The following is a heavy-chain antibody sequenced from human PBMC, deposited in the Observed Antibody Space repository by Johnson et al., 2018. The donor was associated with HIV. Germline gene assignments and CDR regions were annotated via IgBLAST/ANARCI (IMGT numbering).Heavy chain of an antibody. V-gene: IGHV3-30*02. CDR1: GFTFSSYG. CDR2: IRYDGSNK. D-gene: IGHD2-2*01. Sequence: QVQLVESGGGVVQPGGSLRLSCAASGFTFSSYGMHWVRQAPGKGLEWVAFIRYDGSNKYYADSVKGRFTISRDNSKNTLYLQMKSLRAEDTAVYYCAKVVVVPAAIWAFDIWGQGTMVTVSS. J-gene: IGHJ3*02. CDR3: AKVVVVPAAIWAFDI.